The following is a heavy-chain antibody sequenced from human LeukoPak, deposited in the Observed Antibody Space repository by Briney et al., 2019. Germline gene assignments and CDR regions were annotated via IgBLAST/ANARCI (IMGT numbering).Heavy chain of an antibody. CDR3: ASGEWPHDY. J-gene: IGHJ4*02. V-gene: IGHV3-23*01. CDR1: GFTFSSYA. CDR2: ISGGGGST. D-gene: IGHD3-10*01. Sequence: GGSLRLSCAASGFTFSSYAMSWVRQAPGKGLEWVSTISGGGGSTSYADSVKGRFTISRDNSKNTLYLQMNNLRAEDTAVYSCASGEWPHDYWVQGTLVTVSS.